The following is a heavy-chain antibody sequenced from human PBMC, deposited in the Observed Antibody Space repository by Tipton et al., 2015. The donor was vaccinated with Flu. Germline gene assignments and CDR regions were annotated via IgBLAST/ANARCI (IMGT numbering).Heavy chain of an antibody. J-gene: IGHJ4*02. V-gene: IGHV3-23*01. CDR3: VRPATAYNSDDY. CDR1: GFTFTSYA. CDR2: ISGRGGST. Sequence: SLRLSCAASGFTFTSYAMSWVRQAPGKGLEWVSLISGRGGSTYYADSVKGRFTISTDNSKNTLYLQMNSLRAEDTAVYYCVRPATAYNSDDYWGQGILVTVSS. D-gene: IGHD6-25*01.